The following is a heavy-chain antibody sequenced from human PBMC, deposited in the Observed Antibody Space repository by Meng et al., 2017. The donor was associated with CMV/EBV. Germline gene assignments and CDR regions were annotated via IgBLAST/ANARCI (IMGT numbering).Heavy chain of an antibody. Sequence: GGSLRLSCAASGFTFSSYWMHWVRQAPGKGLVWVSRINSDGSSTSYADSVKGRFTISRDNAKNTLYLQMNSLRAEDTAVYYCARAQYCGGDCYSEGVDEYYYGMDVWGQGTTVTV. V-gene: IGHV3-74*01. D-gene: IGHD2-21*01. CDR3: ARAQYCGGDCYSEGVDEYYYGMDV. J-gene: IGHJ6*02. CDR2: INSDGSST. CDR1: GFTFSSYW.